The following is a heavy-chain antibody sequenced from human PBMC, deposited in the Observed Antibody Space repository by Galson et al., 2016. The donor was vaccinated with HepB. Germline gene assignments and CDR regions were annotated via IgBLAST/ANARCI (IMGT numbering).Heavy chain of an antibody. CDR1: GFTVSSYA. CDR3: AKVTRPGISAPRYGMDV. J-gene: IGHJ6*04. D-gene: IGHD6-13*01. V-gene: IGHV3-23*01. Sequence: SLRLSCAASGFTVSSYAMTWVRQAPGRGLEWVSGISGGATATYNADAVKRRFAISRDNSKNTHFLQMNNLRDEDPALYYCAKVTRPGISAPRYGMDVWGKGTPVTVSS. CDR2: ISGGATAT.